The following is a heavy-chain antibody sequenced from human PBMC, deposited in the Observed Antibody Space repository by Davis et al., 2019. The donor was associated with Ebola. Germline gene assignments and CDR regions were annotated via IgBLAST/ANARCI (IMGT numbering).Heavy chain of an antibody. CDR1: GFTFSSYA. J-gene: IGHJ4*02. D-gene: IGHD2-15*01. CDR3: ARDGCSGGSCPADY. CDR2: ISYDGSNK. Sequence: GESLKISCAASGFTFSSYAMHWVRQAPGKGLEWVAVISYDGSNKYYADSVKGRFTISRDNSKNTLYLQMNSLRAEDTAVYYCARDGCSGGSCPADYWGQGTLVTVSS. V-gene: IGHV3-30-3*01.